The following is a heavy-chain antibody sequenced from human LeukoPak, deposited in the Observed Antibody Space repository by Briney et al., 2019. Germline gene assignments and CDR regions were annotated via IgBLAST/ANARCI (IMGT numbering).Heavy chain of an antibody. CDR1: GYTFTSYG. J-gene: IGHJ4*02. V-gene: IGHV1-18*01. CDR2: ISAYNGNT. D-gene: IGHD1-14*01. CDR3: ARTVTGFFDY. Sequence: ASVKVSCKASGYTFTSYGISWVRQAPGQGLEWMGWISAYNGNTNYAQKLQGRVTMTRNTSISTAYMELSSLRSEDTAVYYCARTVTGFFDYWGQGTLVTVSS.